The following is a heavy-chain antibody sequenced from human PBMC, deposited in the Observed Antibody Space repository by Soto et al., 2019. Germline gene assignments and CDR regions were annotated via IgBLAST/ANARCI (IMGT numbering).Heavy chain of an antibody. CDR2: IIPIFGTA. Sequence: GASVKVSCKASGGTFSSYAISWVRQAPGQGLEWMGGIIPIFGTANYAQKFQGRVTITADESTSTAYMELSSLRSEDTAVYYCARGPVAGTGDYYYGMDVWGQGTTVTVSS. CDR3: ARGPVAGTGDYYYGMDV. V-gene: IGHV1-69*13. CDR1: GGTFSSYA. J-gene: IGHJ6*02. D-gene: IGHD6-19*01.